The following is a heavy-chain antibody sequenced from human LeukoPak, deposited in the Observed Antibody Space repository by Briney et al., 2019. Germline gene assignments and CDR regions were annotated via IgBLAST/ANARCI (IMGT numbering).Heavy chain of an antibody. CDR2: IIPIFGTA. V-gene: IGHV1-69*05. D-gene: IGHD3-3*01. Sequence: GASVKVSCKASGGTFSSYAISWVRQAPGQGLEWMGGIIPIFGTANYAQKFQGRVTITTDESTSTAYMELSSLRSEDTAVYYCARVRRDPPFWPSGYYFGYWGQGTLVTVSS. CDR3: ARVRRDPPFWPSGYYFGY. J-gene: IGHJ4*02. CDR1: GGTFSSYA.